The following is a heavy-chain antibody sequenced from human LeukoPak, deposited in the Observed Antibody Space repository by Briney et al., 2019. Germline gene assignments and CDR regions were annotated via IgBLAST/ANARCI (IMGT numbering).Heavy chain of an antibody. CDR2: INPIFGTA. V-gene: IGHV1-69*13. CDR3: AGAPMVRGVTPDY. D-gene: IGHD3-10*01. CDR1: GYTFTGYY. J-gene: IGHJ4*02. Sequence: GASVKVSCKASGYTFTGYYMHWVRQAPGQGLEWMGWINPIFGTANYAQKFQGRVTITADESTSTAYMELSSLRSEDTAVYYCAGAPMVRGVTPDYWGQGTLVTVSS.